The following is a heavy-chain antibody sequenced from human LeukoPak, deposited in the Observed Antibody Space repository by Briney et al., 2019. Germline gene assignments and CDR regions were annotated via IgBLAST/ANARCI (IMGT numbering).Heavy chain of an antibody. Sequence: SQTLSLTCTVSGGSISSYYWSWIRQPPGKGLEWNGYIYYSGSTNYTPSLKNRVTISVVTSKTQFSLKLSSVTAADTAVYYCASLLAYCGGDCYSRGAFDSWGQGTMVTVSS. V-gene: IGHV4-59*08. D-gene: IGHD2-21*02. CDR3: ASLLAYCGGDCYSRGAFDS. J-gene: IGHJ3*02. CDR1: GGSISSYY. CDR2: IYYSGST.